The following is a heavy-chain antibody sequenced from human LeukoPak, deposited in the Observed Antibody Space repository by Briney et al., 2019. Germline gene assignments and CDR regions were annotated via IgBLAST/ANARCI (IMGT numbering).Heavy chain of an antibody. D-gene: IGHD5-12*01. CDR2: ISYDGSNK. CDR3: AKEATPYYYYGMDV. J-gene: IGHJ6*02. CDR1: GFTFSSYG. Sequence: GGSLRLSCAASGFTFSSYGMHWVRQAPGKGLEWVAVISYDGSNKYYADSVKGRFTISRDNSKNTLYLQMNSRRAEDTAVYYCAKEATPYYYYGMDVWGQGTTVTVSS. V-gene: IGHV3-30*18.